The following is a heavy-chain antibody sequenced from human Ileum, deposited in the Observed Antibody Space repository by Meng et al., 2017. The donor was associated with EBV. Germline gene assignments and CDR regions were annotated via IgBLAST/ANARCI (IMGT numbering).Heavy chain of an antibody. CDR2: MYYSGST. D-gene: IGHD6-19*01. V-gene: IGHV4-39*07. J-gene: IGHJ4*02. CDR1: GGSISNENDY. Sequence: QLELQESGPGLLKPSETLSLTCTVSGGSISNENDYWGWIRQPPGKGLEWIGSMYYSGSTYYNPSLKSRVTMSLDTSKNQFSLQLTSVTAADTALYYCATRVAAVKYYFDYWGQGTLVNVSS. CDR3: ATRVAAVKYYFDY.